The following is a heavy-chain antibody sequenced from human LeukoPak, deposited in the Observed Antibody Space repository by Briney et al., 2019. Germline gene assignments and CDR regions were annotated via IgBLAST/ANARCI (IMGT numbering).Heavy chain of an antibody. CDR2: IYHSGST. CDR3: AREEHYYYYYMDV. Sequence: PSETLSLTCAVYGGSFSGYYWSWIRQPPGKGLEWIGSIYHSGSTYYNPSLKSRVTISVDTSKNQFSLKLSSVTAADTAVYYCAREEHYYYYYMDVWGKGTTVTVSS. J-gene: IGHJ6*03. V-gene: IGHV4-34*01. CDR1: GGSFSGYY.